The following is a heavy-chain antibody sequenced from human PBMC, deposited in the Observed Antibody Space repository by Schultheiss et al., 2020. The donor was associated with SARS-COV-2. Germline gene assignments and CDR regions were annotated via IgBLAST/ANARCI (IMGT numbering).Heavy chain of an antibody. D-gene: IGHD1/OR15-1a*01. Sequence: ASVKVSCKASGYTFTSYGISWVRQAPGQGLEWMGWISAYNGNTNYAQKLQGRVTMTRDTSTSTAYMELSWLRSDDTAVYFCARKGVTGTFAPDNWYLDLWGRGTQVTVSS. CDR3: ARKGVTGTFAPDNWYLDL. CDR1: GYTFTSYG. V-gene: IGHV1-18*01. CDR2: ISAYNGNT. J-gene: IGHJ2*01.